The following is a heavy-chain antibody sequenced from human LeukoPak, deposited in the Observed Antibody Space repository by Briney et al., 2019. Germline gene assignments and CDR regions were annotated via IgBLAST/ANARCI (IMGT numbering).Heavy chain of an antibody. D-gene: IGHD6-13*01. Sequence: PSETLSLTCTVSGGSISGSNYYWGWIRQPPGKGLEWIGSIYYSGSTYYNPSLKSRVTIFVDTSKNQFSLKLSSVTAADTAVYYCARHSIAAAGTFSRDYWGQGTLVTVSS. CDR1: GGSISGSNYY. J-gene: IGHJ4*02. V-gene: IGHV4-39*01. CDR3: ARHSIAAAGTFSRDY. CDR2: IYYSGST.